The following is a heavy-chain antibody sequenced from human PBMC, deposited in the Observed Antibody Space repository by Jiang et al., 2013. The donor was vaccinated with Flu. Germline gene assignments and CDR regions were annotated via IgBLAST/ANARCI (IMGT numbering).Heavy chain of an antibody. CDR3: ARGSSGPYYYYYGMDV. V-gene: IGHV1-69*04. J-gene: IGHJ6*04. CDR1: GGTFSSYA. Sequence: SGAEVKKPGSSVKVSCKASGGTFSSYAISWVRQAPGQGLEWMGRIIPILGXANYAQKFQGRVTITADKSTSTAYMELSSLRSEDTAVYYCARGSSGPYYYYYGMDVWGKGTTVTVSS. CDR2: IIPILGXA. D-gene: IGHD6-19*01.